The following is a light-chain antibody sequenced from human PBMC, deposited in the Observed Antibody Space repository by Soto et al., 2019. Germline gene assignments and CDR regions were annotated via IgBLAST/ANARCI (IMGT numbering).Light chain of an antibody. CDR3: QQYESTPPT. CDR2: WAS. CDR1: QSVLYSSNNKNY. Sequence: DIVMTQSPDSLAVSLGERATINCKSSQSVLYSSNNKNYLAWYQQKPGQPPKLLIYWASTRESGVPDRLSGSGSGTDFTLTITSLQAVDVAVYYCQQYESTPPTFGQGTKLEIK. V-gene: IGKV4-1*01. J-gene: IGKJ2*01.